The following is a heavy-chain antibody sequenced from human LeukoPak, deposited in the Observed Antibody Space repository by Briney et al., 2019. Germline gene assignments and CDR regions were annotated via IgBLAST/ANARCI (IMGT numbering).Heavy chain of an antibody. CDR1: GYTFTSYA. CDR2: INAGNGNT. V-gene: IGHV1-3*01. Sequence: ASVTVSCKASGYTFTSYAMHWVRQAPGQRLEWMGWINAGNGNTKYSQKFQGRVTITRDTSASTAYMELSSLRSEDTAVYYCAVGYCSSTSCSFPFDYWGQGTLVTVSS. CDR3: AVGYCSSTSCSFPFDY. J-gene: IGHJ4*02. D-gene: IGHD2-2*01.